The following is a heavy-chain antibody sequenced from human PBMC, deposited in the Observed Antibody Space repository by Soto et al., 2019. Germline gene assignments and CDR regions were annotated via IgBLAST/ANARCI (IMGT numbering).Heavy chain of an antibody. CDR2: IIPIFGTP. Sequence: SVKVSCKACGGSFSSYAVSWVRQAPGQGLEWMGGIIPIFGTPNYARKFQGRVTITADESTTTAYMELSRLRSEDTAVYYCATFGGVAVDAPDLFDSWGQGTTVTVSS. CDR1: GGSFSSYA. V-gene: IGHV1-69*13. J-gene: IGHJ4*02. CDR3: ATFGGVAVDAPDLFDS. D-gene: IGHD3-16*01.